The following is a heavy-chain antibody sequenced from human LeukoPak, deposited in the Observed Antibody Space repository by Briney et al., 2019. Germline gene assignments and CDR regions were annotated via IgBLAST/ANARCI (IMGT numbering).Heavy chain of an antibody. Sequence: GGSLRLSCAASGFTFSSYWMSWVRQAPGKGLEWVANIKQDGSEKYYVDSVKGRFTISRDNAKNSLYLQMNSLRAEDTAVYYCARERIFRFLGWEAGMDVWGQGTKVNVSS. V-gene: IGHV3-7*01. D-gene: IGHD3-3*01. CDR2: IKQDGSEK. J-gene: IGHJ6*02. CDR3: ARERIFRFLGWEAGMDV. CDR1: GFTFSSYW.